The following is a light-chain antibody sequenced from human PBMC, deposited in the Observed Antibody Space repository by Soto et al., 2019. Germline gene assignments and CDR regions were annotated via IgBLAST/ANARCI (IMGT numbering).Light chain of an antibody. J-gene: IGLJ2*01. CDR1: SSDVGDYNY. Sequence: QSALTQPASVSGSPGQSITISCTRTSSDVGDYNYVSWYQLHPGKVPKLIIYEVRYRPSGISNRFSGSKSGNTASLTISRLQAEDEADYYCSSYTSSSVLFGGGTKLTVL. CDR2: EVR. V-gene: IGLV2-14*01. CDR3: SSYTSSSVL.